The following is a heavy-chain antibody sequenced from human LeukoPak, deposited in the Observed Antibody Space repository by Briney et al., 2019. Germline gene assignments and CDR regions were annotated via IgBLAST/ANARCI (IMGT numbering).Heavy chain of an antibody. CDR2: ISGSGGST. Sequence: PGGSLRLSCAASGFTFSSYAMSWVRQAPGKGLEWVSAISGSGGSTYYADSVKGRFTISRDNSKNTLYLQMNSLRAEDTAVYYCAKRRTKGTLRGPYGDFDYWGQGTLVTVSS. D-gene: IGHD4-17*01. J-gene: IGHJ4*02. CDR1: GFTFSSYA. V-gene: IGHV3-23*01. CDR3: AKRRTKGTLRGPYGDFDY.